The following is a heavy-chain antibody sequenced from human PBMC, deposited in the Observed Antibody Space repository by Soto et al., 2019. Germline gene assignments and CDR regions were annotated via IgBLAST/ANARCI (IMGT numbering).Heavy chain of an antibody. D-gene: IGHD1-1*01. CDR3: ARGRYRDS. V-gene: IGHV1-18*01. Sequence: QVHLVQSGAEVKKPGASVKVSCQGSGYAFTTYGITWVRQAPGQGLEWMGWISAHNGNTNYAQKLQGRVTVTRDTSTSTAYMELRSLRYDATAVYYGARGRYRDSGGQGALVTVSS. J-gene: IGHJ4*02. CDR2: ISAHNGNT. CDR1: GYAFTTYG.